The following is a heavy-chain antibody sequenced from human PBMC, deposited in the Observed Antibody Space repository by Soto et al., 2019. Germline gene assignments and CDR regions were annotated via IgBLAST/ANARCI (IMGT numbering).Heavy chain of an antibody. V-gene: IGHV1-46*01. CDR2: INPRTGST. D-gene: IGHD2-15*01. J-gene: IGHJ2*01. Sequence: QVQLVQSGADVKKPGTSVKVSCKAAGYSFTNYCMYWVRPAPGQGLEWMGMINPRTGSTRYAQKLQDRVPLTRDTSTTTVYMELSTLISDDTAVYYCARDGGLLTASWHYDLWGPGTLVTVSS. CDR1: GYSFTNYC. CDR3: ARDGGLLTASWHYDL.